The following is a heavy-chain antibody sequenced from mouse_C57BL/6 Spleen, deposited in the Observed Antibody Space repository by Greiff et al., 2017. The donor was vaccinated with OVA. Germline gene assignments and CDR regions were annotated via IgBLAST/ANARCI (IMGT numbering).Heavy chain of an antibody. V-gene: IGHV3-6*01. J-gene: IGHJ2*01. D-gene: IGHD2-5*01. CDR2: ISYDGSN. CDR3: AREAYSNYPYFDY. CDR1: GYSITSGYY. Sequence: EVKLMESGPGLVKPSQSLSLTCSVTGYSITSGYYWNWIRQFPGNKLEWMGYISYDGSNNYNPSLKNRISITRDTSKNQFFLKLNSVTTEDTATYYCAREAYSNYPYFDYWGQGTTLTVSS.